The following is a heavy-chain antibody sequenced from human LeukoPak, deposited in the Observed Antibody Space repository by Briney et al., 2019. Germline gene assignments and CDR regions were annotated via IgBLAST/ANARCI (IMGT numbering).Heavy chain of an antibody. J-gene: IGHJ4*02. CDR3: ARVPYYYDSSGYYHLFDY. CDR1: GYTFTGYY. CDR2: INPNSGGT. V-gene: IGHV1-2*02. Sequence: ASVKVSCKASGYTFTGYYMHWVRQAPGQGLEWMGWINPNSGGTNYAQKFQGRVTMTRDTSISTAYMELSRLRSGDTAVYYCARVPYYYDSSGYYHLFDYWGQGTLVTVSS. D-gene: IGHD3-22*01.